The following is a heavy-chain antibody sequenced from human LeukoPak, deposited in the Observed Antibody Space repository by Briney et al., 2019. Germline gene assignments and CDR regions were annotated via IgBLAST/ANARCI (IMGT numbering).Heavy chain of an antibody. D-gene: IGHD2-15*01. CDR3: ARDHPPKYCSGGSCYFDY. Sequence: GASVKVSCKASGYTFTSYGISWVRQAPGQGLEWMGWISAYNGNTNYAQKLQGRVTMTTDTSTSTAYMELRSLRSDDTAVYYCARDHPPKYCSGGSCYFDYWGQGTLVTVSS. V-gene: IGHV1-18*01. CDR1: GYTFTSYG. CDR2: ISAYNGNT. J-gene: IGHJ4*02.